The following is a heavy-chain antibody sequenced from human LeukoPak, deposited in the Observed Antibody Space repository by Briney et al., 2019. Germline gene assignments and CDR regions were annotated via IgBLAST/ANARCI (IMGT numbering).Heavy chain of an antibody. V-gene: IGHV4-34*01. J-gene: IGHJ4*02. Sequence: PSETLPLTCAVYGGSFSGYYWSWIRQPPGKGLEWIGEINHSGSTNYNPSLKSRVTISVDTSKNQFSLKLSSVTAADTAVYYCARGRPITMVRGVINTPFDYWGQGTLVTVSS. CDR2: INHSGST. D-gene: IGHD3-10*01. CDR3: ARGRPITMVRGVINTPFDY. CDR1: GGSFSGYY.